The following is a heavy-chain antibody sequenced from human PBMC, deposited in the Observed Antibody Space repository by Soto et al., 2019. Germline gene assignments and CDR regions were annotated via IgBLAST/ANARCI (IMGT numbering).Heavy chain of an antibody. V-gene: IGHV1-69*02. CDR2: IIPILGIA. D-gene: IGHD7-27*01. CDR1: GGAFSSYT. CDR3: ARARTLTDFDI. Sequence: SVKVSCKASGGAFSSYTIWWVRQAPGQGLEWMGRIIPILGIANYAQKFQGRVTITADKSTSTAYMELSSLRSEDTAVYYCARARTLTDFDIWGQGTMVTVSS. J-gene: IGHJ3*02.